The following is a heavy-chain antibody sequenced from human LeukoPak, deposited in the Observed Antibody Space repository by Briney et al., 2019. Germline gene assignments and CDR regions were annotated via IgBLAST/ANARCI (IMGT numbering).Heavy chain of an antibody. CDR1: GGSFSGYY. CDR2: INHSGST. Sequence: SETLSLTCAVYGGSFSGYYWSWIRQPPGKGLEWIGEINHSGSTNYNPSLKSRVTISVDTSKDQFSLKLSSVTAADTAVYYCARDKRPSSGYYYFDYWGQGTLVTVSS. D-gene: IGHD3-22*01. CDR3: ARDKRPSSGYYYFDY. V-gene: IGHV4-34*01. J-gene: IGHJ4*02.